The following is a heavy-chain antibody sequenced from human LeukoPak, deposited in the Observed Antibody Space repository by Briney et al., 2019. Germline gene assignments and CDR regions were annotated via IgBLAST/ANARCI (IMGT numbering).Heavy chain of an antibody. CDR1: GYTFTSYD. CDR2: MNPNSGNT. CDR3: ARDPRRYYDSSGRYWDWYFDL. Sequence: ASVKVSCKASGYTFTSYDINWVRQATGQGLEWMGWMNPNSGNTGYAQKFQGRVTMTRNTSISTAYMELSSLRSEDTAVYYYARDPRRYYDSSGRYWDWYFDLWGRGTLVTVSS. V-gene: IGHV1-8*01. J-gene: IGHJ2*01. D-gene: IGHD3-22*01.